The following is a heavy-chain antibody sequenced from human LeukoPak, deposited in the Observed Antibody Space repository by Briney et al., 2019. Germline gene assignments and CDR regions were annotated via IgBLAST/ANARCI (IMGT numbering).Heavy chain of an antibody. CDR3: AKDPYGGNFWGHWFDP. J-gene: IGHJ5*02. CDR1: GFTVTNNY. Sequence: PGGSLRLSCAASGFTVTNNYMSWVRQVPGKGLEWVSVIYSGGSTFYADSVKGRFTISRDNSKNTLYLQMNSLRAEDTAVYYCAKDPYGGNFWGHWFDPWGQGTLVTVSS. V-gene: IGHV3-66*01. D-gene: IGHD4-23*01. CDR2: IYSGGST.